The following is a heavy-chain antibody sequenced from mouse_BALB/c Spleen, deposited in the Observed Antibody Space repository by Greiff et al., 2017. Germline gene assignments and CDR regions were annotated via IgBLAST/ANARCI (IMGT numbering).Heavy chain of an antibody. V-gene: IGHV1-54*01. CDR2: INPGSGGT. CDR1: GYAFTNYL. D-gene: IGHD2-10*01. CDR3: ATYYGNPFAY. J-gene: IGHJ3*01. Sequence: QVQLKQSGAELVRPGTSVKVSCKASGYAFTNYLIEWVKQRPGQGLEWIGVINPGSGGTNYNEKFKGKATLTADKSSSTAYMQLSSLTSDDSAVYFCATYYGNPFAYWGQGTLVTVSA.